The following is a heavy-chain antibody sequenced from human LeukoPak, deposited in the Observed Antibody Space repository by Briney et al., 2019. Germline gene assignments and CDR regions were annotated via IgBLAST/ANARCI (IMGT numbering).Heavy chain of an antibody. CDR3: GKGLAYTYPYSGNMDV. CDR2: IRYDGTDK. V-gene: IGHV3-30*02. CDR1: GYTFTGYY. J-gene: IGHJ6*03. D-gene: IGHD5-18*01. Sequence: GASVKVSCKASGYTFTGYYMHWVRQAPGKGLEWVAFIRYDGTDKYYADSVKGRFTVSRDNSENTVSLQLNSLGAEDTAVYYCGKGLAYTYPYSGNMDVWGKGTTVTISS.